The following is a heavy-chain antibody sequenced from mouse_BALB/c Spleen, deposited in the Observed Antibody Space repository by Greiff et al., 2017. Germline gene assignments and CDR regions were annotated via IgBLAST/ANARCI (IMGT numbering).Heavy chain of an antibody. CDR2: IYYSGTI. Sequence: EVKLQESGPGLVKPSQTVSLTCTVTGISITTGNYRWSCIRQFPGNKLEWIGYIYYSGTITYNPSLTSRTTITRDTSKNQFFLEMNSLTAEDTATYYCAREGGGYYVRGAMDYWGQGTSVTVSS. V-gene: IGHV3-5*02. D-gene: IGHD2-3*01. CDR3: AREGGGYYVRGAMDY. CDR1: GISITTGNYR. J-gene: IGHJ4*01.